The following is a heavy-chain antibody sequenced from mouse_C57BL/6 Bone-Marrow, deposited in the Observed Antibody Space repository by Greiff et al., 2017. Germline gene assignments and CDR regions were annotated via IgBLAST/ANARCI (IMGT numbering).Heavy chain of an antibody. Sequence: EVKVVESGGDLVKPGGSLKLSCAASGFTFSSYGMSWVRQTPDKRLEWVATISSGGSYTYYPDSVKGRFTISRDNAKNTLYLQMRSLKSEDTAMYYCARQGYDYLDYWGQGTTLTVSS. V-gene: IGHV5-6*01. J-gene: IGHJ2*01. CDR3: ARQGYDYLDY. CDR1: GFTFSSYG. D-gene: IGHD2-3*01. CDR2: ISSGGSYT.